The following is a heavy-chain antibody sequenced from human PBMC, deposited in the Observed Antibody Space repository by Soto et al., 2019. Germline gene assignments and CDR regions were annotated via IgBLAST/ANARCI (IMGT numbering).Heavy chain of an antibody. J-gene: IGHJ4*02. CDR3: ARQRVLPAQYYLDY. CDR2: INDSGST. CDR1: GGSVSSGSYY. D-gene: IGHD2-2*01. V-gene: IGHV4-61*01. Sequence: NPSETLSLTCAVSGGSVSSGSYYWSWIRQPPGKGLEWIGYINDSGSTDYNPSLKSRVTISADTSTNLFSLNLRSVTAADTAVYYCARQRVLPAQYYLDYWGQGTQVTVSS.